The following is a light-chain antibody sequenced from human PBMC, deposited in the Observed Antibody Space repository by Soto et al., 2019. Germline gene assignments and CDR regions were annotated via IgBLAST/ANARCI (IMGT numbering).Light chain of an antibody. J-gene: IGKJ1*01. Sequence: ELVMTQSPATLSVSPGERVTLCCRSSQSVTTNLAWYQHKPGQSPRLLISDASTGAPGLPPRFSGSGSGTDFTLTLRRLEPEDFAVSSCQQYGRSPRMFGQGTKVDLK. CDR1: QSVTTN. V-gene: IGKV3-20*01. CDR2: DAS. CDR3: QQYGRSPRM.